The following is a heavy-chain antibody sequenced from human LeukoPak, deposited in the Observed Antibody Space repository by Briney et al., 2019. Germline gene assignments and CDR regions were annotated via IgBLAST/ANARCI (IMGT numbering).Heavy chain of an antibody. V-gene: IGHV1-46*01. CDR2: INPSGGST. D-gene: IGHD5-24*01. Sequence: ASVKVSCKASVYTFTSYYMHWVRQAPGQGLEWMGIINPSGGSTSYAQKFQGRVTMTRGTSTSTVYMELSSLRSEDTAVYHCSREKGVEMATMDFDYWGQASQVTVSS. CDR1: VYTFTSYY. CDR3: SREKGVEMATMDFDY. J-gene: IGHJ4*02.